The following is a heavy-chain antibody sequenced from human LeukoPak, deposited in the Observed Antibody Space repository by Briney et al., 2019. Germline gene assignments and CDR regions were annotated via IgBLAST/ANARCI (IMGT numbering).Heavy chain of an antibody. CDR2: ISSSSSTI. V-gene: IGHV3-48*01. Sequence: GGSLRLSCAASGFTFSSYSMNWVRQAPGKGLEWVSYISSSSSTIYYADSVKGRFTISRDNAKNSLYLQMNSLRAEDTALYYCAKKLKGTYGSGTIDYWGQGTLVTVSS. J-gene: IGHJ4*02. CDR1: GFTFSSYS. D-gene: IGHD3-10*01. CDR3: AKKLKGTYGSGTIDY.